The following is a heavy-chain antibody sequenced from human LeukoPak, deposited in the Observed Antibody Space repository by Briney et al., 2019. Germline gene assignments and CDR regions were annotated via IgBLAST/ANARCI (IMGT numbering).Heavy chain of an antibody. CDR2: IKTDGSST. CDR3: ARGVSGTGPDI. J-gene: IGHJ3*02. V-gene: IGHV3-74*01. D-gene: IGHD5/OR15-5a*01. CDR1: GFTFSSYG. Sequence: GGSLRLSCAASGFTFSSYGMHWVRQAPGKGLVWVSRIKTDGSSTDYADSVKGRFTISRDNAKNTMYLQMNSLRAEDTAVYYCARGVSGTGPDIWGLGTMVTVSS.